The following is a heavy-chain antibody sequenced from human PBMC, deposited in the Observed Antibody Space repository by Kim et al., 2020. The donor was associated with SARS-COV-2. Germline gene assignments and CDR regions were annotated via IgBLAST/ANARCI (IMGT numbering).Heavy chain of an antibody. D-gene: IGHD3-22*01. V-gene: IGHV3-48*01. CDR2: ISSSSSTI. CDR1: GFTFSSYS. CDR3: ASGYYYDSSGYSPGAFD. Sequence: GGSLRLSCAASGFTFSSYSMNWVRQAPGKGLEWVSYISSSSSTIYYADSVKVRLTISRDNAKNSLYLQMNSLRAEDTAIYYCASGYYYDSSGYSPGAFD. J-gene: IGHJ3*01.